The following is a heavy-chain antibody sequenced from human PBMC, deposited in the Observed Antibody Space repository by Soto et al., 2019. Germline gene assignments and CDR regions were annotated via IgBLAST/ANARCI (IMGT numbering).Heavy chain of an antibody. V-gene: IGHV4-30-4*01. CDR3: ARLYTGYEAFDY. J-gene: IGHJ4*01. Sequence: SETLSLTCSVSGGSINSGDYYWSWIRQSPGKGLEWIGYIYYSGSTYYNPSLKSRSTISIDTSKNQFFLDVDSVTAADTAAYYCARLYTGYEAFDYWGHGTLVTVSS. CDR2: IYYSGST. D-gene: IGHD5-12*01. CDR1: GGSINSGDYY.